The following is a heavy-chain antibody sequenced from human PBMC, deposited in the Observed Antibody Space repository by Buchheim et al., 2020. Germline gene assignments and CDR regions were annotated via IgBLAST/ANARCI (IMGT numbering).Heavy chain of an antibody. CDR1: GFTFSDHY. J-gene: IGHJ6*02. Sequence: EVQLVESGGGLVQPGGSLRLSCAASGFTFSDHYMDWVRQAPGKGLEWVGRIRNKANSYTTEYAASVKVRFTIYIADSKNSLYLQMNSLKTEDTAVYYCATSLSIRRYGWDVCGQGTT. CDR3: ATSLSIRRYGWDV. CDR2: IRNKANSYTT. V-gene: IGHV3-72*01. D-gene: IGHD3-9*01.